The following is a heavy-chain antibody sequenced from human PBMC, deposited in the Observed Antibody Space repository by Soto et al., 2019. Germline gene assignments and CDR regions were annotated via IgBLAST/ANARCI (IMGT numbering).Heavy chain of an antibody. D-gene: IGHD2-15*01. CDR1: GGSISSYY. CDR3: ASMVVAADYFDY. J-gene: IGHJ4*02. V-gene: IGHV4-59*08. CDR2: IYYSGST. Sequence: SETLSLTCTVSGGSISSYYWSWIRQPPGKGLEWIGYIYYSGSTNYNPSLKSRVTISVDTSKNQFPLKLSSVTAADTAVYYCASMVVAADYFDYWGQGTLVTVSS.